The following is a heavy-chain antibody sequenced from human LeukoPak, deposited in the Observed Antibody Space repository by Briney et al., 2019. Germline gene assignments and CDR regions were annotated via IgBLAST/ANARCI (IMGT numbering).Heavy chain of an antibody. CDR2: ISETI. J-gene: IGHJ4*02. Sequence: GGSLRLSCAASGFTFSSYAMSWVRQAPGKGLEWVAHISETIYYADSVQGRFIISRDNAKNSLYLQMSNLRVDDTAMYYCVREVGRPKTFYFDSWGRGTPVTVSS. CDR3: VREVGRPKTFYFDS. CDR1: GFTFSSYA. V-gene: IGHV3-48*04. D-gene: IGHD3-16*01.